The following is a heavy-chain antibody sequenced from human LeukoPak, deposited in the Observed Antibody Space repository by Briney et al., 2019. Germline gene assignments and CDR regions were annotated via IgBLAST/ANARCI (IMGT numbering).Heavy chain of an antibody. CDR1: GFTFSSYS. CDR2: ISSSSSSTI. J-gene: IGHJ4*02. D-gene: IGHD2-15*01. CDR3: AREAVAATSFDY. Sequence: GGSLRLSCAASGFTFSSYSMNWVRQAPGKGLEWVSYISSSSSSTIYYADAVKGRFTISRDNAKNSLYLQMNSLRADDTAVYYCAREAVAATSFDYWDQGTLVTVSS. V-gene: IGHV3-48*04.